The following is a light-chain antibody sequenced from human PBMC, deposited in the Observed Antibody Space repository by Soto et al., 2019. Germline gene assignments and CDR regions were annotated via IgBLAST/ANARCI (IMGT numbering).Light chain of an antibody. CDR2: AAS. V-gene: IGKV1-8*01. Sequence: AIGMTQSPSSLSASTGDRVTITCRASQGISSYLAWYQQKPGKAPKLLIYAASTLQSGVPSRFSGSGSGTDFTLTISCLQSEDFATYYCQQYYSYPVTFGQGTKVEIK. J-gene: IGKJ1*01. CDR3: QQYYSYPVT. CDR1: QGISSY.